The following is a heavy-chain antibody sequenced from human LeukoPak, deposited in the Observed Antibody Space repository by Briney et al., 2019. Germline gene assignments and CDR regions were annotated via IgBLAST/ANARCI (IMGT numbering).Heavy chain of an antibody. J-gene: IGHJ4*02. D-gene: IGHD1-26*01. CDR2: IIPIFGTA. CDR3: ARDQGFIVGATYFDY. Sequence: ASVKVSCKASGGTFSSYAISWVRQAPGQGLEWMGGIIPIFGTANYAQKFQGRVTITTDESTSTAYMELSSLRSEDTAVYYCARDQGFIVGATYFDYWGQGTLVTVSS. V-gene: IGHV1-69*05. CDR1: GGTFSSYA.